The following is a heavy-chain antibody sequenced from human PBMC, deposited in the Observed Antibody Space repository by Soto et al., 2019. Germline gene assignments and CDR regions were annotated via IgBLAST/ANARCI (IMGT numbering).Heavy chain of an antibody. Sequence: SLRLSCAASGFTFSSYAMSWVRQAPGKGLEWVSGVSGISGSGGSTYYADSVKGRFTISRDNSKNTLYLQMNSLRAEDTAVYYCAKDRLGGVYDAFDIWGQGTMVTVSS. CDR1: GFTFSSYA. CDR3: AKDRLGGVYDAFDI. J-gene: IGHJ3*02. CDR2: ISGSGGST. D-gene: IGHD3-16*01. V-gene: IGHV3-23*01.